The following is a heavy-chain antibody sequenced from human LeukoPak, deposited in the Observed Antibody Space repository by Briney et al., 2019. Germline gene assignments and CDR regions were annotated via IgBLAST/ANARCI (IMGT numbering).Heavy chain of an antibody. V-gene: IGHV4-30-4*08. CDR1: GGSISSGDYY. D-gene: IGHD3-22*01. Sequence: SQTLSLTCTVSGGSISSGDYYWSWIRQPPGKGLEWIGYIYYSGSTYYNPSLKSRVTISVDTSKNQFSLQLSSVTAADTAIYYCASNDRYAFDIWGQGTMVTVSS. CDR3: ASNDRYAFDI. J-gene: IGHJ3*02. CDR2: IYYSGST.